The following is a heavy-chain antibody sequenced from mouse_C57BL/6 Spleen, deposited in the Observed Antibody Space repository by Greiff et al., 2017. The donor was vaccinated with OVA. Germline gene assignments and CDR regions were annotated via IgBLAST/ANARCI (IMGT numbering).Heavy chain of an antibody. D-gene: IGHD2-1*01. CDR2: IDPENGDT. J-gene: IGHJ3*01. CDR3: TIYYGNYGFAY. V-gene: IGHV14-4*01. CDR1: GFNIKDDY. Sequence: EVKLMESGAELVRPGASVKLSCTASGFNIKDDYMHWVKQRPEQGLEWIGWIDPENGDTEYASKFQGKATITADTSSNTAYLQLSSLTSEDTAVYYCTIYYGNYGFAYWGQGTLVTVSA.